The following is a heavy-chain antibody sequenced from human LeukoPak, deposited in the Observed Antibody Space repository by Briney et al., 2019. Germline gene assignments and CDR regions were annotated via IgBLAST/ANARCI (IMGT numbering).Heavy chain of an antibody. V-gene: IGHV3-30-3*01. D-gene: IGHD2-8*01. CDR1: GFTFSSYA. CDR2: ISYDGTNK. J-gene: IGHJ4*02. CDR3: ARGPTPHCTNGVCYISHFDY. Sequence: GGSLRLSCAASGFTFSSYAMHWVRQAPGKGLEGVALISYDGTNKYYADSVKGRFTISRDNSKNTLYLQMNSLRAEDTAVYYCARGPTPHCTNGVCYISHFDYWGQGTLVTVSS.